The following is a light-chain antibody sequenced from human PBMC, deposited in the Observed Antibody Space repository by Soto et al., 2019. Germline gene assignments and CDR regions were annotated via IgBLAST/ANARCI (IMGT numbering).Light chain of an antibody. J-gene: IGKJ1*01. CDR2: GAS. V-gene: IGKV3-20*01. CDR1: QSVSSSY. CDR3: QQSGTSPWT. Sequence: EILLTQSPGILSLSPGERATLSCRASQSVSSSYLAWYRQKPGQAPRLLIYGASTRATGIPDRFSGSGSGKDVTLTISRLEPEDFAVYYCQQSGTSPWTFGQGTKVEI.